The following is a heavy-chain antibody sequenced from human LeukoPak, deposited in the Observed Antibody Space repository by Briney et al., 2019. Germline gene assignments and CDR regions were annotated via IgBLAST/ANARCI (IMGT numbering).Heavy chain of an antibody. V-gene: IGHV3-33*01. Sequence: GGSLRLSCAASGFTFSSHGMHGVRQAPGKGLEWVALIWFDGSIQYYAESVKGRFTVSRDNSKNTLYLQMSSLRAEDSAVYYCASHYPCPNYWGQGTLVTVSS. CDR1: GFTFSSHG. CDR2: IWFDGSIQ. D-gene: IGHD3-10*01. CDR3: ASHYPCPNY. J-gene: IGHJ4*02.